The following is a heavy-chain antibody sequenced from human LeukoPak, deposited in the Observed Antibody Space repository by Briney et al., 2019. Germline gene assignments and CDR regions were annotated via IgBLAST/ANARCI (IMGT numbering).Heavy chain of an antibody. CDR3: ARDRCSGGSCYSSGASDI. CDR2: IYHSGST. J-gene: IGHJ3*02. Sequence: SETLSLTCTVSGYSISSGYYWGWIRQPPGKGLEWIGSIYHSGSTYYNPSLKSRVTISVDTSKNQFSLKLSSVTAADTAVYYCARDRCSGGSCYSSGASDIWGQGTMVTVSS. V-gene: IGHV4-38-2*02. D-gene: IGHD2-15*01. CDR1: GYSISSGYY.